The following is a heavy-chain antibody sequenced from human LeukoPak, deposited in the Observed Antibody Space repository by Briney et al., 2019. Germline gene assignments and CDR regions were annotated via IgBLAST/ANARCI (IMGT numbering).Heavy chain of an antibody. V-gene: IGHV3-23*01. CDR1: GFTFSSYA. CDR3: AKYGGVATNLYFDY. J-gene: IGHJ4*02. Sequence: SGGSLRLSCTASGFTFSSYAMSWVRQAPGKGLEWVSAISGSGGYTYYADSVKGRFTISRDNSKNTLYLQMNSLRAEDTAVYYCAKYGGVATNLYFDYWGQGTLVTVSS. D-gene: IGHD5-12*01. CDR2: ISGSGGYT.